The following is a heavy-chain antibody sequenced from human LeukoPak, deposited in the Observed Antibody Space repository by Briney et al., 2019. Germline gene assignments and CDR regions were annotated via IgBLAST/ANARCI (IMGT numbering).Heavy chain of an antibody. CDR1: GGSISSYY. Sequence: PSETLSLTCTVSGGSISSYYWSWIRQPPGKGLEWIGYIYYSGSTNYNPSLKSRVTISVDTSKNQFSLKLSSVTAADTAVYYCARPGFRSGSPFEYWGQGILVTVSS. J-gene: IGHJ4*02. D-gene: IGHD3-10*01. CDR2: IYYSGST. V-gene: IGHV4-59*08. CDR3: ARPGFRSGSPFEY.